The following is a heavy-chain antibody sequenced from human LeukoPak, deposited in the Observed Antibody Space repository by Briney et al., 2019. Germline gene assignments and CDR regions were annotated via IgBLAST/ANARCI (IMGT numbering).Heavy chain of an antibody. J-gene: IGHJ3*02. CDR1: GGSFSGYY. CDR3: ATPFSSSSAFDI. D-gene: IGHD6-6*01. V-gene: IGHV4-34*01. CDR2: INHSGST. Sequence: SETLSLTCAVYGGSFSGYYWSWIRQPPGKGLEWIGEINHSGSTNYNPSLKSRVTISVDTSKNQFSLKLSSVTAADTAVCYCATPFSSSSAFDIWGQGTMVTVSS.